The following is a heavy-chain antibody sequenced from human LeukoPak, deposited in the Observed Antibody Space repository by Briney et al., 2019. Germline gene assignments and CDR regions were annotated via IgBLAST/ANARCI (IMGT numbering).Heavy chain of an antibody. V-gene: IGHV1-18*01. Sequence: ASVKVSCKASGYTFTSYGISWVRQAPGQGLEWMGWISAYNGNTNYAQKLQGRVTMTTDTSTSTAYMELRSLRSDDTAVYYCARDWKEYYYDSSGYRGVAFDIWGQGTMVTVSS. CDR1: GYTFTSYG. CDR3: ARDWKEYYYDSSGYRGVAFDI. CDR2: ISAYNGNT. D-gene: IGHD3-22*01. J-gene: IGHJ3*02.